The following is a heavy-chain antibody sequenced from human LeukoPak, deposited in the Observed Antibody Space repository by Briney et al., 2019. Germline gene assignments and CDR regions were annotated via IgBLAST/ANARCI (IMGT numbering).Heavy chain of an antibody. Sequence: PGGSLRLSCAAAGFTFRNYAMSWVRQPPGKGLEWVSVISASGAITNYADSVEGRFIISRDNSKNTLYLQMSSLRAEDTARYYCAKGYSSGWYNSFDFWGQGTLVTVSS. D-gene: IGHD6-19*01. CDR1: GFTFRNYA. J-gene: IGHJ4*02. V-gene: IGHV3-23*01. CDR2: ISASGAIT. CDR3: AKGYSSGWYNSFDF.